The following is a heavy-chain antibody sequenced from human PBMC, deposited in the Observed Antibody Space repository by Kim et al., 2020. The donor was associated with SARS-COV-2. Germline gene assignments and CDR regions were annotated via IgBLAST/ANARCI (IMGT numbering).Heavy chain of an antibody. CDR3: AKDLVGATHYYGMDV. D-gene: IGHD1-26*01. V-gene: IGHV3-43*01. J-gene: IGHJ6*02. Sequence: DSGKGRFTSSRDNSKNSLYLQMNSLRTEDTALYYCAKDLVGATHYYGMDVWGQGTTVTVSS.